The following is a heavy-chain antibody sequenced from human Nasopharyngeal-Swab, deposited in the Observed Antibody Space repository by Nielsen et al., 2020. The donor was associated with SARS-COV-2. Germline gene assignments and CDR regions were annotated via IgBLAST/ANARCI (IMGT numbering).Heavy chain of an antibody. D-gene: IGHD3-3*01. J-gene: IGHJ5*02. CDR3: ARHPLGITIFGVVITNKWVDP. Sequence: GESLKISCAASGFTFSDYYMSWIRQAPGKGLEWVSYISSSGSTIYYADSVKGRFTISRDNAKNSLYLQMNSLRAEDTAVYYCARHPLGITIFGVVITNKWVDPWGQGTLVTGSS. CDR2: ISSSGSTI. CDR1: GFTFSDYY. V-gene: IGHV3-11*04.